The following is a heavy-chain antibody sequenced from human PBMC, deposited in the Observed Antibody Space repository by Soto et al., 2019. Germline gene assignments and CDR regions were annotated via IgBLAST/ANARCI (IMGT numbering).Heavy chain of an antibody. J-gene: IGHJ4*02. CDR2: INAGYGNT. D-gene: IGHD7-27*01. V-gene: IGHV1-3*01. CDR1: GYTFSSYA. Sequence: ASVTVSCKASGYTFSSYAMHWVRQAPGQRLEWMGWINAGYGNTKSSQKFQDRVTISRDTSASTAYMELTSLRSEDTAVYYCARDTGDGTFDFWGQGTLVTVSS. CDR3: ARDTGDGTFDF.